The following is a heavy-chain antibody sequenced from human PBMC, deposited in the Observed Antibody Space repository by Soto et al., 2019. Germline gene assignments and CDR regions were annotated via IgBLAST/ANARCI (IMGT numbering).Heavy chain of an antibody. CDR1: GGTFSSYA. Sequence: QVQLVQSGAEVKKPGSSVKVSCKASGGTFSSYAISWVRQAPGQGLEWMGGIIPIFGTANYAQKFQGRVTITADESTSTAYMELSRLRSEDTAVYYCARGNYGDYAYYYYGMDVWGQGTTVTVSS. J-gene: IGHJ6*02. V-gene: IGHV1-69*01. CDR3: ARGNYGDYAYYYYGMDV. CDR2: IIPIFGTA. D-gene: IGHD4-17*01.